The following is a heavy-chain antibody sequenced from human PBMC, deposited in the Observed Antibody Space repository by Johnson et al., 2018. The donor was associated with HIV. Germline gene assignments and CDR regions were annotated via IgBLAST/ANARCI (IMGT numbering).Heavy chain of an antibody. D-gene: IGHD1-26*01. CDR1: GFTFSRYW. CDR3: ARDGKVGATPRRAFDI. V-gene: IGHV3-7*01. CDR2: IKQDGSAK. J-gene: IGHJ3*02. Sequence: EVQLVESGGGLVQPGGSLRLSCAASGFTFSRYWMSWVRQAPGKGLEWVANIKQDGSAKFYVDSVKGRFTISRDNAKNSVYLQMNSLRDEDMAVYYCARDGKVGATPRRAFDIWGQGTMVTVSS.